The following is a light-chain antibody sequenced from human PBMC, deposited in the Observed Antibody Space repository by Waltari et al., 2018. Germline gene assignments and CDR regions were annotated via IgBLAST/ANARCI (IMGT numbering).Light chain of an antibody. CDR2: DVI. CDR3: NSYTSSSTWV. V-gene: IGLV2-14*03. J-gene: IGLJ1*01. CDR1: SSDVGGYNY. Sequence: QSALTQPASVSGSPGQSITIPCTGTSSDVGGYNYVSWYQQHPGKAPTLIIYDVINRPSGVSNRFSASKSGNTASLTISGLQAEDEADYYCNSYTSSSTWVFGTGTKVTVL.